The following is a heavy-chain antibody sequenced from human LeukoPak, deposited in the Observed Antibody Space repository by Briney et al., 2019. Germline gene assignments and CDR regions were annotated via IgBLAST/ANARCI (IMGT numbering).Heavy chain of an antibody. CDR2: IYYSGST. CDR3: ARTMVRGVRGAFDI. CDR1: GGSISSYY. V-gene: IGHV4-59*01. Sequence: PSKTLSLTCTVSGGSISSYYWSWIRQPPGKGLEWIGYIYYSGSTNYNPSLKSRVTISVDTSKNQFSLKLSSVTAADTAVYYCARTMVRGVRGAFDIWGQGTMVTVSS. D-gene: IGHD3-10*01. J-gene: IGHJ3*02.